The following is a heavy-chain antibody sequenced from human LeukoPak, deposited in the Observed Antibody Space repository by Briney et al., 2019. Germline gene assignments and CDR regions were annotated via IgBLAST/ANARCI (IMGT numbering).Heavy chain of an antibody. D-gene: IGHD3-22*01. CDR1: GFTLSNYW. CDR2: INQDGSEK. Sequence: GGSLRLSCAASGFTLSNYWMRWVRQAPGKGLEWVANINQDGSEKYYVDSVKGRFTISRDNAKNSLYLQMNSLRAEDTAVYFCVSTMTFDYWGQGTLVTVSS. CDR3: VSTMTFDY. J-gene: IGHJ4*02. V-gene: IGHV3-7*01.